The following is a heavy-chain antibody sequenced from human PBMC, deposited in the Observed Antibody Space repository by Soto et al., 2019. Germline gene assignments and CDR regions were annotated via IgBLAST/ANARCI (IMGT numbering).Heavy chain of an antibody. J-gene: IGHJ4*02. D-gene: IGHD6-19*01. CDR3: ARFRIAVAGSDY. CDR2: IKPNSGGT. Sequence: QVQLVQSGAEVKKPGASVKVSCKASGYTFTGYYMHWVRQAPGQGLEWMGWIKPNSGGTNYAQKLQGRVTMTTETSTSTADMELRSLRSDDTAVYYCARFRIAVAGSDYWGQGTLVTVSS. CDR1: GYTFTGYY. V-gene: IGHV1-2*02.